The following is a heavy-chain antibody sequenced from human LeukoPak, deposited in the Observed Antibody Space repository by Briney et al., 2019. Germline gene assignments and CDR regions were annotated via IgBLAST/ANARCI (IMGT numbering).Heavy chain of an antibody. D-gene: IGHD3-22*01. J-gene: IGHJ4*02. CDR1: GGSISSYY. CDR3: ARSASSSGYYLWDY. V-gene: IGHV4-4*09. Sequence: SETLSLTCTVSGGSISSYYWSWIRQPPGKGLEWIGYIYTSGSTNCNPSLKSRVTISVDTSKSQFSLKLSSVTAADTAVYYCARSASSSGYYLWDYWGQGTLVTVSS. CDR2: IYTSGST.